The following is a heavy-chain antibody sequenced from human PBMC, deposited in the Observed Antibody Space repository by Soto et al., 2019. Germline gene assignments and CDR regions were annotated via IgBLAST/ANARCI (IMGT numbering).Heavy chain of an antibody. D-gene: IGHD6-19*01. Sequence: ASVKVSCKASGYTFTGYYMHWVRQAPGQGLEWMGWINPNSGGTNYAQKFQGRVTMTRDTSISTAYMELSRLRSDDTAVYYCARELRSRIAVAGPPDYWGQGTLVTVSS. J-gene: IGHJ4*02. V-gene: IGHV1-2*02. CDR3: ARELRSRIAVAGPPDY. CDR1: GYTFTGYY. CDR2: INPNSGGT.